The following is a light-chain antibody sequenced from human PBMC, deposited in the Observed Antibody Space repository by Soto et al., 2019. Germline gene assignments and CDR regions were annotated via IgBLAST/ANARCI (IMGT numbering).Light chain of an antibody. V-gene: IGLV2-8*01. Sequence: QSALTQPPSASGSPGQSVTISCVGTSSDVGAYNYVSWYQQHPGEAPKLMIYEVTKRPSGTPGRFSGSKSGNTASLTVSGLQAEDEADYYSSSFADGTHVIFGGGTKLTVL. CDR3: SSFADGTHVI. CDR2: EVT. J-gene: IGLJ2*01. CDR1: SSDVGAYNY.